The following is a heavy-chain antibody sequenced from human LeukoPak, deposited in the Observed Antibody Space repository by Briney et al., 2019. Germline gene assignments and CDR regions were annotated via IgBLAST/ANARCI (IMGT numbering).Heavy chain of an antibody. CDR2: IYYSGST. Sequence: SETLSLTCTVSGGSISSGGYYWSWIRQHPGKGLEWIGYIYYSGSTYYNPSLKSRVTISVDTSKNQFSLKLSSVTAADTAVYYCVRENNRRFGEEGDAFDIWGQGTMVTVSS. V-gene: IGHV4-31*03. CDR1: GGSISSGGYY. CDR3: VRENNRRFGEEGDAFDI. D-gene: IGHD3-10*01. J-gene: IGHJ3*02.